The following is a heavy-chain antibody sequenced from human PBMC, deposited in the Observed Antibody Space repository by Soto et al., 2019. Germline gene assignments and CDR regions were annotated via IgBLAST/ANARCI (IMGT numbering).Heavy chain of an antibody. CDR3: ATLWFGEADY. Sequence: QLQLQESGPGLVKPSETLSLTCTVSGGSISSSSYYWGWIRQPPGKGLEWIGSIYYSGSTYYNPYLTSRVTRSVDTSKNQFSLKLSSVTAADTAVYYCATLWFGEADYWGQGTLVTVSS. V-gene: IGHV4-39*01. CDR1: GGSISSSSYY. D-gene: IGHD3-10*01. CDR2: IYYSGST. J-gene: IGHJ4*02.